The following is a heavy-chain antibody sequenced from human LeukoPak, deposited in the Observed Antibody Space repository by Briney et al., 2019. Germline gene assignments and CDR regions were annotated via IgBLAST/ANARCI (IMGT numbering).Heavy chain of an antibody. CDR2: ISGSGGTT. V-gene: IGHV3-23*01. CDR3: AKSGSGGSID. CDR1: GFTFSSYV. D-gene: IGHD2-15*01. Sequence: GGSLRLSCAASGFTFSSYVMSWVRQAPGKGLEWVSGISGSGGTTYHADSVKGRFTISRDNSKNTLYLQLNSLRAEDTAVYYCAKSGSGGSIDWGQGSLVTVSS. J-gene: IGHJ4*02.